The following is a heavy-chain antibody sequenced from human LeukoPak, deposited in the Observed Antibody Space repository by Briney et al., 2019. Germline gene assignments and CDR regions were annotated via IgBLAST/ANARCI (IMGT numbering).Heavy chain of an antibody. CDR3: ARGRPAYSGVRGPVGRAEYYMDV. J-gene: IGHJ6*03. CDR1: GGSFSGYY. V-gene: IGHV4-34*01. CDR2: INQSGST. Sequence: SETLSLTCAVYGGSFSGYYWGWIRQPPGKGLEWIGEINQSGSTNYNPSRKSQSTLSVDTSKNQFFLKLSPVTHADTAVYYCARGRPAYSGVRGPVGRAEYYMDVWGKGTTVTVSS. D-gene: IGHD3-10*01.